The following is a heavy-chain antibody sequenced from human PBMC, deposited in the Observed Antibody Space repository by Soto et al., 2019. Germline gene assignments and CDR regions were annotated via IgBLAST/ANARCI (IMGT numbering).Heavy chain of an antibody. V-gene: IGHV1-69*13. CDR1: GGTFSSYA. D-gene: IGHD3-22*01. CDR2: IIPIFGTA. Sequence: VQVSCKASGGTFSSYAISWVRQAPGQGLEWMGGIIPIFGTANYAQKFQGRVTITADESTSTAYMELSSLRSEDTAVYYCARAPYYYDSSGYSEGDYWGQGTLVTVSS. CDR3: ARAPYYYDSSGYSEGDY. J-gene: IGHJ4*02.